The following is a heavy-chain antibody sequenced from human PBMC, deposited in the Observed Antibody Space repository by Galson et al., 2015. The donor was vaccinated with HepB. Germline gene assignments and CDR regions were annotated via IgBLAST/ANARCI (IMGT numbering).Heavy chain of an antibody. CDR3: ARLISGYYFGDY. D-gene: IGHD3-22*01. CDR1: GASISISTYY. Sequence: SETLSLTCTVSGASISISTYYWGWIRQSPGRGLEWIGSIFYSGSTYYNPSLKSRVTISVDTSKNHFSLRLNSVTAADTAVYYCARLISGYYFGDYWGQGILVTVSS. J-gene: IGHJ4*02. CDR2: IFYSGST. V-gene: IGHV4-39*01.